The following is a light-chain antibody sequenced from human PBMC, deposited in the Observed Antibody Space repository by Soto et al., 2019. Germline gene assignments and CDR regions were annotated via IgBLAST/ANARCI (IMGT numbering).Light chain of an antibody. CDR3: QHYGSSLYT. CDR2: GAS. J-gene: IGKJ2*01. Sequence: EIVLTQSPGTLSLSPGERATLSCRASQSVSSSYLAWYQQKPGQAPRLLIYGASSRATGIPDRFSGSGSGTDFTLTISRLEPEDFAVDCCQHYGSSLYTFGQGTK. CDR1: QSVSSSY. V-gene: IGKV3-20*01.